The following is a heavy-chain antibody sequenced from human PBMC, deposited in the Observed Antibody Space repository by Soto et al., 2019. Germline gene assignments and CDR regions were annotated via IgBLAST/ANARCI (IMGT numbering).Heavy chain of an antibody. J-gene: IGHJ6*02. CDR2: INPRGGST. CDR1: GYTFTSYY. D-gene: IGHD2-8*01. V-gene: IGHV1-46*01. CDR3: ARQARYCTNGVCSAYGMDV. Sequence: QVQLVQSGAEVKKPGASVKVSCKASGYTFTSYYMHWVRQAPGQGLEWMGIINPRGGSTSYAQKFHGRVTMTRDTSTSTVYMELSSLRSEDTAVYYCARQARYCTNGVCSAYGMDVWGQGTTVTVSS.